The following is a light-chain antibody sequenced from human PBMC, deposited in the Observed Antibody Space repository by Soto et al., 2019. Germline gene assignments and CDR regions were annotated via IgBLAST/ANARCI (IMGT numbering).Light chain of an antibody. CDR3: QQFSSYPLT. CDR1: QSVSSN. V-gene: IGKV3-15*01. Sequence: EIVMSQSPATVSVSPGERATLSCRASQSVSSNLAWYQQKPGQAPRLLIYGASTRATGIPARFSGSGSGTEFTLTIRSPQSEDFAVYYCQQFSSYPLTFGGGTKVDIK. CDR2: GAS. J-gene: IGKJ4*01.